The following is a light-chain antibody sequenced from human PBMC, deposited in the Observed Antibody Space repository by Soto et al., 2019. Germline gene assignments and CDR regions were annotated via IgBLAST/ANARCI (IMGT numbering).Light chain of an antibody. J-gene: IGKJ4*01. CDR3: QHYKTSPLA. CDR1: QGVGST. V-gene: IGKV3-15*01. Sequence: ELVMAESATTVAVGGCGRITLGFRASQGVGSTLNWYRQQPGQAPRLLIYDAYLRATGVPARFSGSGSGTEFTLTIRSLQSEDFAVYYCQHYKTSPLAFGGGTQVDIK. CDR2: DAY.